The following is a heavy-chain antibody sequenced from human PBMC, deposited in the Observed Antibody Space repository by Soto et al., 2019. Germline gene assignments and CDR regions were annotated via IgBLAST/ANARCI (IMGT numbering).Heavy chain of an antibody. CDR2: IIPILTTP. CDR3: ATSVGIAPTGEDGMDV. J-gene: IGHJ6*02. CDR1: GGTFRFYG. D-gene: IGHD2-8*02. Sequence: SVKVACKASGGTFRFYGFSWVRQARGQGPEWIGGIIPILTTPNYAPKFQDRVTIVADESTTTVCMELSSLRFDDTAVYYCATSVGIAPTGEDGMDVWGQGTSVTVSS. V-gene: IGHV1-69*13.